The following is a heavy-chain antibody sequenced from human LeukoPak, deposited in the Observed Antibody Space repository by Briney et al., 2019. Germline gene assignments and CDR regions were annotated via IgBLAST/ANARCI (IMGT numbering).Heavy chain of an antibody. J-gene: IGHJ4*02. CDR2: IYYSGST. CDR1: GDSISSSNYY. D-gene: IGHD5-12*01. CDR3: ARDGGYDWGFSFDY. Sequence: SETLSLTCSVSGDSISSSNYYWGWIRQPPGKGLEWIGSIYYSGSTYYNPSLKSRVTISVDTSKNQFSLKLSSVTAADTAVYYCARDGGYDWGFSFDYWGQGTLVTVSS. V-gene: IGHV4-39*07.